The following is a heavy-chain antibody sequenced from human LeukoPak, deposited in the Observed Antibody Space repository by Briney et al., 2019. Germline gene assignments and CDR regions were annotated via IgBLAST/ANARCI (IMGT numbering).Heavy chain of an antibody. J-gene: IGHJ4*02. CDR2: ISWNSGSI. Sequence: PGGSLRLSCAASGFTFYAYAMHWVRQAPGKGLEWVSGISWNSGSIVYADSVKGRITISRYYAKRSLYLQMNSLRAEDTALYYCAKGGTVTTNYYFDSWGQGTLVTVSS. CDR1: GFTFYAYA. D-gene: IGHD4-17*01. CDR3: AKGGTVTTNYYFDS. V-gene: IGHV3-9*01.